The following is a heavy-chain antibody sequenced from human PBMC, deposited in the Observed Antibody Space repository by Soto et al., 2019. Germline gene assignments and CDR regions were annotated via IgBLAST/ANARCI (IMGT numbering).Heavy chain of an antibody. D-gene: IGHD2-2*01. CDR1: GFTFSSYG. J-gene: IGHJ4*02. Sequence: GGSLRLSCAASGFTFSSYGMHWVRQAPGKGMEWVAVIWYDGSNKYYADSVKGRVTISRDNSKNTLYMQMNRLRAEETGGYDDANYSFHIVLVPAAITFDFWGQVTLFTVSS. V-gene: IGHV3-33*06. CDR3: ANYSFHIVLVPAAITFDF. CDR2: IWYDGSNK.